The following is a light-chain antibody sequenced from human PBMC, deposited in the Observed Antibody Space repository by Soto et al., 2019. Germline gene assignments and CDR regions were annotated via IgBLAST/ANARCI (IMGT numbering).Light chain of an antibody. CDR1: SSDVGNGNF. J-gene: IGLJ3*02. CDR3: SSYVPTTSVVL. CDR2: DVT. V-gene: IGLV2-14*03. Sequence: QSVLTQPASVSGSPGQSITISCTGTSSDVGNGNFVSWYQQHPGKAPKLMISDVTHRPSGISDRFSGSKSGNTASLRISGLQAEDEADYYCSSYVPTTSVVLFGGGTKRPS.